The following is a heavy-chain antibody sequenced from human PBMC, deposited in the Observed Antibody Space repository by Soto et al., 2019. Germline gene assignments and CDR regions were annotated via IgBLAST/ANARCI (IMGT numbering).Heavy chain of an antibody. CDR1: GGSISSYY. V-gene: IGHV4-59*08. J-gene: IGHJ4*02. Sequence: PSETLSLTCTVSGGSISSYYWSWIRQPPGKGLEWIGYIYYSGSTNYNPSLKSRVTISVDTSKNQFSLKLSSVTAADTDVYYCARLADYYDYWGQGTLVTVSS. CDR2: IYYSGST. CDR3: ARLADYYDY.